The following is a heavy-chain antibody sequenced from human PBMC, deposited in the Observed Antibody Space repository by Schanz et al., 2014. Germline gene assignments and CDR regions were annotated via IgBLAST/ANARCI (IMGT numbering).Heavy chain of an antibody. CDR1: GITFSSHS. Sequence: PGGSLRLSCAASGITFSSHSFNWVRQAPGKGLEYVSAISHDGYSTYYADSVKGRFTISRDNSKNTLYLQMNSLRAEDTAIYYCAKDAPYPFDLWGRGTLITVSS. CDR3: AKDAPYPFDL. V-gene: IGHV3-64*04. CDR2: ISHDGYST. J-gene: IGHJ2*01.